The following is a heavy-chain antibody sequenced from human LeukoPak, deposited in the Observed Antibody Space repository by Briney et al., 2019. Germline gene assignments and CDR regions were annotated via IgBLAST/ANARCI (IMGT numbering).Heavy chain of an antibody. V-gene: IGHV3-11*04. CDR3: ARTLHYILTGYYYFYFDY. J-gene: IGHJ4*02. D-gene: IGHD3-9*01. Sequence: PGGSLRLSCAASGFTFSDYYMSWIRRAPGKGLEWVSYISRSGSTIYYVDSVKGRFTISRDNAKNSLYLQMNSLRAEDTAVYYYARTLHYILTGYYYFYFDYWGQGTLVTVSS. CDR2: ISRSGSTI. CDR1: GFTFSDYY.